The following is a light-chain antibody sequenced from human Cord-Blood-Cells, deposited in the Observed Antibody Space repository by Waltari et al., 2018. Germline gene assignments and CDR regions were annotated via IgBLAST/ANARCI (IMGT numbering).Light chain of an antibody. Sequence: QAVVTQEPSLTVSPGGTVTLTCGSSTGAVPSGHYPYWFQQKPGQAPRTLIYDTSNKPSWTPARFSGSLLGGKAALTLSGAQPEDEAEYYCLLSYSGAREVFGGGTKLTVL. CDR2: DTS. CDR3: LLSYSGAREV. J-gene: IGLJ2*01. CDR1: TGAVPSGHY. V-gene: IGLV7-46*01.